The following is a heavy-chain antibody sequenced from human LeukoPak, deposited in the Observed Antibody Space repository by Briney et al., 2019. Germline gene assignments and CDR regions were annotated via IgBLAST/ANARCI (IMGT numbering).Heavy chain of an antibody. CDR2: IKQDGSVR. CDR1: GFTFSSYW. D-gene: IGHD3-16*01. J-gene: IGHJ4*02. Sequence: PGGSLRLSCAASGFTFSSYWMSWVRRAPGKGLEWVANIKQDGSVRYYVDSVKGRFTISRDSAKNSLYLQMNSLRAEDSAVYYCARDGGNPDYWGQGTLVTVSS. CDR3: ARDGGNPDY. V-gene: IGHV3-7*03.